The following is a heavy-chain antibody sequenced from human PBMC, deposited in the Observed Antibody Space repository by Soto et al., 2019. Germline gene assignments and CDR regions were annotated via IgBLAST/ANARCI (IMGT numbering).Heavy chain of an antibody. J-gene: IGHJ3*02. D-gene: IGHD3-22*01. V-gene: IGHV4-34*01. CDR1: GGSFSGYY. CDR2: INHSGST. CDR3: ARDQHGVVVGGIGAFDI. Sequence: SETLSLTCAVYGGSFSGYYWSWIRQPPGKGLEWIGEINHSGSTNYNPSLKSRVTISVDTSKNQFSLKLSSVTAADTAVYYCARDQHGVVVGGIGAFDIWGQGTMVTVSS.